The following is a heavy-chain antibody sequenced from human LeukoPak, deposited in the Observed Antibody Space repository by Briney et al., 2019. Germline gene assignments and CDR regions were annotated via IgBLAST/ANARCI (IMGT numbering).Heavy chain of an antibody. CDR1: GFNVSNNY. CDR2: IYSSGST. V-gene: IGHV3-53*01. CDR3: SRIPSEFDDSDIGGY. J-gene: IGHJ4*02. D-gene: IGHD3-22*01. Sequence: GGSLRLSCAASGFNVSNNYMTWVRQAPGKGLEWVSLIYSSGSTYYADSVKGRFTISRDNSKNTLYLQMNSLRTEDTAVYYCSRIPSEFDDSDIGGYWGQGTLVTISS.